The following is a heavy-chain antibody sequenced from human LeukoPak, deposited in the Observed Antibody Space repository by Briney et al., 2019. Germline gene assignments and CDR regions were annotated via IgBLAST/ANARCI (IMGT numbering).Heavy chain of an antibody. CDR3: ARSNQADDY. Sequence: PGGSLRLSCAASGFIFSSYWVHWVRQVPGQGLVWVSRINPGGSNTAYADSVKGRFTISRDNAKNTLYLQMDSLRAEDTGVYYCARSNQADDYWGQGTLVTVS. D-gene: IGHD1-14*01. CDR2: INPGGSNT. V-gene: IGHV3-74*01. J-gene: IGHJ4*02. CDR1: GFIFSSYW.